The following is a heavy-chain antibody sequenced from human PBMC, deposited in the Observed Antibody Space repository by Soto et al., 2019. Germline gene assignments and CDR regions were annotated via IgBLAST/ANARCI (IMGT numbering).Heavy chain of an antibody. Sequence: PGGSLRLSCAASGFTFSSYGMHWVRQAPGKGLEWVAVISYDGSNKYYADSVKGRFTISRDNSKNTLYLQMNSLRAEDTAVYYCAKDSWSITIFGVVSLFDYWRQGTLVTVSS. CDR3: AKDSWSITIFGVVSLFDY. D-gene: IGHD3-3*01. J-gene: IGHJ4*02. CDR2: ISYDGSNK. CDR1: GFTFSSYG. V-gene: IGHV3-30*18.